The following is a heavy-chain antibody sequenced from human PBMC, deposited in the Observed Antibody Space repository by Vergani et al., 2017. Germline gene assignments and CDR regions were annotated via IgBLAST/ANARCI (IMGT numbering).Heavy chain of an antibody. V-gene: IGHV4-30-4*08. D-gene: IGHD4-17*01. J-gene: IGHJ6*02. Sequence: QVQLQESGPGLVKPSQTLSLTCTVSGGSISSGDYYWSWIRQPPGKGLEWIGYIYYSGSPYYNPSLKSRVTISVDTSKNQFSLKLSSVTAADTAVYYCARRTPVTTPYYYYGMDVWGQGTTVTVSS. CDR3: ARRTPVTTPYYYYGMDV. CDR2: IYYSGSP. CDR1: GGSISSGDYY.